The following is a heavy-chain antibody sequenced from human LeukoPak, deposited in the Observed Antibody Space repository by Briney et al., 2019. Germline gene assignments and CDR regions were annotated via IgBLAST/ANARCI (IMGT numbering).Heavy chain of an antibody. D-gene: IGHD6-19*01. CDR2: ISGSGDST. CDR1: GFTFSSYA. V-gene: IGHV3-23*01. J-gene: IGHJ4*02. CDR3: AKVRASSGWYGGFDY. Sequence: GGSLRLSCAASGFTFSSYAMSWVRQAPGKGLEWVSGISGSGDSTYYGDSVKGRFAISRDHSKNTVYLQMNSLRAEDTAVYYCAKVRASSGWYGGFDYWGQGTLVTVSS.